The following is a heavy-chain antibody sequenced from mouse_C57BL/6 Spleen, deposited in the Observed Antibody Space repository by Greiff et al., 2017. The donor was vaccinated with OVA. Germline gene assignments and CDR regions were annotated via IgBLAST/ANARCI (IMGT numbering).Heavy chain of an antibody. V-gene: IGHV1-75*01. Sequence: VQLQQSGPELVKPGASVKISCKASGYTFTDYYINWVKQRPGQGLEWIGWIFPGSGSTYYNEKFKGKATLTVDKSSSTAYMLLSSLTSEDSAVYFCARKGFNYYGSSYLFDYWGQGTTLTVSS. CDR2: IFPGSGST. CDR1: GYTFTDYY. CDR3: ARKGFNYYGSSYLFDY. J-gene: IGHJ2*01. D-gene: IGHD1-1*01.